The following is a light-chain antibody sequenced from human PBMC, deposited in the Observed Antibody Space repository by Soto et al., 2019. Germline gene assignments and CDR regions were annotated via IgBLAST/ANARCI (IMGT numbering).Light chain of an antibody. CDR2: EDS. CDR1: SSDVGGYNY. J-gene: IGLJ1*01. V-gene: IGLV2-23*01. CDR3: CSYAGSNTFV. Sequence: QSALTQPASVSGSPGQSITISCTGTSSDVGGYNYVSWYQQHPAKAPKLMTYEDSKRPSGVSNRFSGSKSGNTASLTISGLQAEDEADYYCCSYAGSNTFVFGTGTKLTVL.